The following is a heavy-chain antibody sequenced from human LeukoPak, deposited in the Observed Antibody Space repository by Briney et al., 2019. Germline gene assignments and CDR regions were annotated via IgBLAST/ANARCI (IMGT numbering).Heavy chain of an antibody. J-gene: IGHJ3*02. CDR2: INPSGGST. CDR3: ARPDKYCGGDCYSNAFDI. Sequence: ASLKVSCKESGYTFTSYYMHWVRQTPGQGLEWMGIINPSGGSTSYAQKFQGRGTMTRDTFTSTLYMELSSLRSEDTAVYYCARPDKYCGGDCYSNAFDIWGQGTMVTVSS. CDR1: GYTFTSYY. D-gene: IGHD2-21*01. V-gene: IGHV1-46*01.